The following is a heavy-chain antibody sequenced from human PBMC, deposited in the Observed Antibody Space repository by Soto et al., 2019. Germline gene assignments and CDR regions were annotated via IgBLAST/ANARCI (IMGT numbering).Heavy chain of an antibody. CDR3: AKDWGSSGWFNWFDS. CDR2: IAHNGFSQ. CDR1: GFTLSNTG. Sequence: QVQLVESGGGVVQPGTSLRLSCVVSGFTLSNTGVHWVRQAPGKGLEWVAMIAHNGFSQFYVDSVKGRFTISRDNSKNTVYRQMHSLRPEDTSVYYCAKDWGSSGWFNWFDSWGQGTLVTVSS. V-gene: IGHV3-30*18. D-gene: IGHD6-19*01. J-gene: IGHJ5*01.